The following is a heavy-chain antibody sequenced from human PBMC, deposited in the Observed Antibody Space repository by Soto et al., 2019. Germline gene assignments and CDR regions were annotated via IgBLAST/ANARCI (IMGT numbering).Heavy chain of an antibody. CDR3: AKVINSGYDYLGLCF. V-gene: IGHV3-30*18. D-gene: IGHD5-12*01. Sequence: QVHLVESGGGVVQPGRSLRLSCAASGFTFSHYAMHWVRQAPGKGLEWVVVISYDGAYTYYADSVKGRFAISRDNSKHTLLLQMNSLRAGDEALYSCAKVINSGYDYLGLCFWGQGTPGTVSA. CDR1: GFTFSHYA. J-gene: IGHJ4*02. CDR2: ISYDGAYT.